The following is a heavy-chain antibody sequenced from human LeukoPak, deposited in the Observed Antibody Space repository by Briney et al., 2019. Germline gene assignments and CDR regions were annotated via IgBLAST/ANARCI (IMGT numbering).Heavy chain of an antibody. V-gene: IGHV1-2*02. J-gene: IGHJ4*02. CDR3: AYTLGKVPYYFDY. CDR2: INPNSGGT. CDR1: GYTFTGYY. Sequence: ASVKVSCKASGYTFTGYYMHWVRQAPGQGLEWMGWINPNSGGTNYAQKFQGRVTMTRDTSISTAYMELSRLRSDDTAVYYCAYTLGKVPYYFDYWGQGTLVTVSS. D-gene: IGHD2-2*02.